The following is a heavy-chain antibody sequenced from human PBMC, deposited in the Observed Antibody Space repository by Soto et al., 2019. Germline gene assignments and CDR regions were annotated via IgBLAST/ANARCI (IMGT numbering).Heavy chain of an antibody. D-gene: IGHD2-2*01. Sequence: QVQLQESGPGLVKPSETLSLTCTVSGGSISSYYWSWIRQPPGKGLEWIGYIYYSGSTNYNPSLKSRVTISVDTSKNQFSLKLSSVTAADTAVYYCARDRYCSSTSCLGGGDAFDIWGQGTMVTVSS. CDR3: ARDRYCSSTSCLGGGDAFDI. CDR1: GGSISSYY. J-gene: IGHJ3*02. V-gene: IGHV4-59*01. CDR2: IYYSGST.